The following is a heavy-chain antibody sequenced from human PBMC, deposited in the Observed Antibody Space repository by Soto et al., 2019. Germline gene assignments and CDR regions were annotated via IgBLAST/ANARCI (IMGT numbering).Heavy chain of an antibody. V-gene: IGHV4-39*01. D-gene: IGHD2-15*01. J-gene: IGHJ3*02. Sequence: PSETLSLTCTVSGDSVIKSIYYFGWIRQAPGKGLEWIGSIYYGGDTSYNPSLKSRVTISVDTSKNESSLNLRSVTAADTGVYYCARHDVWELLRGAFDIWGQGTMVTVSS. CDR1: GDSVIKSIYY. CDR3: ARHDVWELLRGAFDI. CDR2: IYYGGDT.